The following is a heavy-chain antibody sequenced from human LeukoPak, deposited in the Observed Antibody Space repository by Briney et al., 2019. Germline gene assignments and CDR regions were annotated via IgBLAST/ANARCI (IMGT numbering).Heavy chain of an antibody. CDR2: ISAYNGNT. Sequence: ASVKVSCKASGYTFTSYGISWVRQAPGQGLEWMGRISAYNGNTNYAQKLQGRVTMTTDTSTSTAYMELRSLRSDDTAVYYCARDYGYSSPTGDYFDYWGQGTLVTVSS. D-gene: IGHD6-19*01. V-gene: IGHV1-18*01. CDR3: ARDYGYSSPTGDYFDY. CDR1: GYTFTSYG. J-gene: IGHJ4*02.